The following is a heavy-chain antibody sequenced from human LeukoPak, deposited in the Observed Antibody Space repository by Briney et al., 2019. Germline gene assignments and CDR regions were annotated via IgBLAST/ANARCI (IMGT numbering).Heavy chain of an antibody. CDR3: AKAHYIHFLDY. J-gene: IGHJ4*02. V-gene: IGHV3-30*04. D-gene: IGHD2/OR15-2a*01. CDR2: ISYDGSNK. Sequence: GGSLRLSCAASGFTFSSYAMHWVRQAPGKGLEWVAVISYDGSNKYYADSVKGRFTISRDNSKNTLYLQVNSLRAEDTAVYYCAKAHYIHFLDYWGQGTLVTVSS. CDR1: GFTFSSYA.